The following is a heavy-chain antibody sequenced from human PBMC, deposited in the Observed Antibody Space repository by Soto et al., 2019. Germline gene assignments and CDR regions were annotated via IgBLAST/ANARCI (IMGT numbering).Heavy chain of an antibody. J-gene: IGHJ4*02. CDR1: GLTVSNNY. Sequence: EVQLVESGGGLVQPGGSLRLSCAASGLTVSNNYMSWVRQAPGKGLEWLSVIYSDGTTYYGDSVKGRFTISRDNSKNTLYLQMTSLRAEDTAVYYCARAAGLYWGQGTLVSVSS. D-gene: IGHD3-10*01. CDR3: ARAAGLY. CDR2: IYSDGTT. V-gene: IGHV3-66*01.